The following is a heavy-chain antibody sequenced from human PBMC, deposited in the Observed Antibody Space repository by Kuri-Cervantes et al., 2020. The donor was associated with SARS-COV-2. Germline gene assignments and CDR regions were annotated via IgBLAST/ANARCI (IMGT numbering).Heavy chain of an antibody. J-gene: IGHJ4*02. D-gene: IGHD7-27*01. Sequence: GESLKISCTASGFTFNTYNMKWVRQAPGKGLEWVSSISSSSSYIYYADSVKGRFTISRDNAKNSLYLQMSSLRAEDTAVYYCARDLRLGKSLDYWGQGTLVTVSS. CDR1: GFTFNTYN. CDR2: ISSSSSYI. V-gene: IGHV3-21*01. CDR3: ARDLRLGKSLDY.